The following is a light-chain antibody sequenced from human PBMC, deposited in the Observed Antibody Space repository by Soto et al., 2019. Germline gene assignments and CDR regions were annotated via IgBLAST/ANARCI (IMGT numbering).Light chain of an antibody. CDR3: SSYTSSNTYV. Sequence: QSVLTQPASVSGSPGQSITISCTGTSSDVGGYNYVSWYQQHPGKAPKLMIYEVSNRPSGVSNRSSGSKSGNTASLTISGLQAEDGADYYCSSYTSSNTYVFGTGTKV. CDR2: EVS. J-gene: IGLJ1*01. V-gene: IGLV2-14*01. CDR1: SSDVGGYNY.